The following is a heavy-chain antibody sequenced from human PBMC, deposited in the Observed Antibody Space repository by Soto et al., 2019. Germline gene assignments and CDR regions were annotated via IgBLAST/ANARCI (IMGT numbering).Heavy chain of an antibody. CDR3: SRGGSTWPFDY. CDR1: GYTLNTYY. D-gene: IGHD3-10*01. Sequence: ASVKVSCKPSGYTLNTYYLHWVRQAPGQGLEWMGIIHPSGGSTSYAQKFQDRVTMTRDTSTSTVYMELSSLRSEDTAVYYCSRGGSTWPFDYWGQGTPVTVSS. CDR2: IHPSGGST. J-gene: IGHJ4*02. V-gene: IGHV1-46*02.